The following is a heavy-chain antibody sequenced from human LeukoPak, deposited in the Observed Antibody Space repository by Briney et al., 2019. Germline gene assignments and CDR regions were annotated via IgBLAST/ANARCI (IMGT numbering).Heavy chain of an antibody. CDR1: GYTFTSYG. V-gene: IGHV1-18*04. Sequence: ASVKVSCKASGYTFTSYGISWVRQAPGQGLEWMGWISAYNGNTNYAQKLQGRVTMTTDTSTSTAYMELRSLRSGDTAVYYCARDHRSGWDCFDYWAREPWSPSPQ. CDR3: ARDHRSGWDCFDY. J-gene: IGHJ4*02. CDR2: ISAYNGNT. D-gene: IGHD6-19*01.